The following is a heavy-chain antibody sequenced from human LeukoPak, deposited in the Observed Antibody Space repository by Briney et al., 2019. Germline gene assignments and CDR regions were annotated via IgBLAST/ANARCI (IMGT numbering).Heavy chain of an antibody. CDR1: GGSISSGGYY. CDR2: ISSSGSTI. J-gene: IGHJ4*02. Sequence: LSLTCTVSGGSISSGGYYWSWIRQAPGKGLEWVSYISSSGSTIYYADSVKGRFTISRDNAKNSLYLQMNSLRAEDTAVYYCVGRKDLVHIVATIGDYFDYWGQGTLVTVSS. D-gene: IGHD5-12*01. CDR3: VGRKDLVHIVATIGDYFDY. V-gene: IGHV3-11*01.